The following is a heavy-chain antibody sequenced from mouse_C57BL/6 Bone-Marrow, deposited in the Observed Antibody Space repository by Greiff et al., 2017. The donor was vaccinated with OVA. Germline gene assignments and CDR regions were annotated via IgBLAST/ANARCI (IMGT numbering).Heavy chain of an antibody. CDR2: ISRGSSTI. D-gene: IGHD1-1*02. CDR3: ARHRDYQAWFAY. CDR1: GFTFSDYG. V-gene: IGHV5-17*01. J-gene: IGHJ3*01. Sequence: EVKLVESGGGLVKPGGSLKLSCAASGFTFSDYGMHWVRQAPEQGLEWVAYISRGSSTIYYADTVKGRFTISRDNAKNTLFLQMTSLMSEDTAMYDCARHRDYQAWFAYWGQGTLVTVSA.